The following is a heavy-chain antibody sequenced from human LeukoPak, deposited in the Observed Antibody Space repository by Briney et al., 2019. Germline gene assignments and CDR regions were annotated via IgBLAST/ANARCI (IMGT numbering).Heavy chain of an antibody. CDR3: ARPRVKCSSTSCLFDY. J-gene: IGHJ4*02. Sequence: GASVKVSCKASGGTFSSYAISWVRQAPGQGLECMGGIIPIFGTANYAQKFQGRVTITADESTSTAYMELSSLRSEDTAVYYCARPRVKCSSTSCLFDYWGQGTLVTVSS. V-gene: IGHV1-69*13. CDR1: GGTFSSYA. CDR2: IIPIFGTA. D-gene: IGHD2-2*01.